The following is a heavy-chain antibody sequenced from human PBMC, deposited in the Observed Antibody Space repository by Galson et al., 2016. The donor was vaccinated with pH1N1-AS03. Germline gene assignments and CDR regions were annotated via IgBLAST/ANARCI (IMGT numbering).Heavy chain of an antibody. Sequence: SLRLSCAASGFRFIDYWMTWVRQAPGKGLEWVANIDQDGSEKYHMDSVEGRFTISRDNAKNSLSLQMNSLRSEDTAVYYCTSSMVELDYWGQGTLVTVSS. CDR3: TSSMVELDY. J-gene: IGHJ4*02. V-gene: IGHV3-7*02. CDR2: IDQDGSEK. D-gene: IGHD3-10*01. CDR1: GFRFIDYW.